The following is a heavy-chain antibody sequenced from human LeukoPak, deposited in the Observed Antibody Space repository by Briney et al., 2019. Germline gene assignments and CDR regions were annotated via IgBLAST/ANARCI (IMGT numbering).Heavy chain of an antibody. CDR2: ISYDGSNK. D-gene: IGHD2-15*01. CDR3: ARYCSGGSCYLDY. Sequence: GGSLRLSCAASGFTFSSYAMHWVRQAPGKGLEWVAVISYDGSNKYYADSVKGRFTISRDNSKNTLYLQMNSLRAEDTAVYYCARYCSGGSCYLDYWGQGTLVTVSS. V-gene: IGHV3-30-3*01. CDR1: GFTFSSYA. J-gene: IGHJ4*02.